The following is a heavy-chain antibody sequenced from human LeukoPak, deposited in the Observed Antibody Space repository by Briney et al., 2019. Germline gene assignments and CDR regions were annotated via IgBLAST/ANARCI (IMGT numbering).Heavy chain of an antibody. V-gene: IGHV4-61*02. CDR1: GNSISSGDYY. D-gene: IGHD6-13*01. CDR2: IYTSGST. CDR3: ARWRPSEGSSWYPANYYYYMDV. J-gene: IGHJ6*03. Sequence: PSETLSLTCTVSGNSISSGDYYWSWIRQPAGKGLEWIGRIYTSGSTNYNPSLKSRVTMSVDTSKNQFSLKLSSVTAADTAVYYCARWRPSEGSSWYPANYYYYMDVWGKGTTVTISS.